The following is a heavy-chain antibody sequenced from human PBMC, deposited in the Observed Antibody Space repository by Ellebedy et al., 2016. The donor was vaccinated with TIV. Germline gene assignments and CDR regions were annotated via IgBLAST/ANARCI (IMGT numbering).Heavy chain of an antibody. CDR3: ARDPYYYDSSGQ. CDR2: IIPIFGTA. CDR1: GGTFSSYA. V-gene: IGHV1-69*13. Sequence: SVKVSCXASGGTFSSYAISWVRQAPGQGLEWMGGIIPIFGTANYAQKFQGRVTITADESTSTAYMELSSLRSEDTAVYYCARDPYYYDSSGQWGQGTLVTVSS. D-gene: IGHD3-22*01. J-gene: IGHJ4*02.